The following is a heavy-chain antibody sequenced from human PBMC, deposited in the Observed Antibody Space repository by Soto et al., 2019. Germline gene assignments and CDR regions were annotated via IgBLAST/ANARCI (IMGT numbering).Heavy chain of an antibody. Sequence: SETLSLTCSVSGVFLGSDAYYWTWIRQRPGKRLEWIGNIYHTGSTYYTPSLKSRVTLSLDTSKNQFSLRLNSVTAADTAIYFCARYRFRGPWSKFDYWGQGTLVNVSS. CDR2: IYHTGST. D-gene: IGHD3-16*02. V-gene: IGHV4-30-4*08. CDR3: ARYRFRGPWSKFDY. J-gene: IGHJ4*02. CDR1: GVFLGSDAYY.